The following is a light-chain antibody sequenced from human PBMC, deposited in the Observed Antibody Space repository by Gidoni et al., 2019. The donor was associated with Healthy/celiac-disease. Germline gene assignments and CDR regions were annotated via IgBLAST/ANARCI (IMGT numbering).Light chain of an antibody. CDR2: DNN. J-gene: IGLJ3*02. CDR1: SSNIGNNY. V-gene: IGLV1-51*01. Sequence: QSVLTQPPSLSAAPGQKVTISCSGSSSNIGNNYVSWYQQLPGTAPKLLIYDNNKRPSGIPDRFSGSKSGTSATLGITGLQTGDEADYYCGTWDSSLSAHWVFGGGTKLTVL. CDR3: GTWDSSLSAHWV.